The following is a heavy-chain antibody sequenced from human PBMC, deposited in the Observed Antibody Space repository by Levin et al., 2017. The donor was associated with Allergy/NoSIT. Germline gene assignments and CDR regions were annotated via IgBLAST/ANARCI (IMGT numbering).Heavy chain of an antibody. CDR3: ARVLTKDSGSYYGSAFDI. CDR1: GFTISSHY. CDR2: IYSGGST. D-gene: IGHD1-26*01. J-gene: IGHJ3*02. V-gene: IGHV3-53*01. Sequence: GESLKISCAASGFTISSHYMSWVRQAPGKGLEWVSVIYSGGSTYYADSVKGRFTISRDNSKNTLYLQMNSLRAEDTAVYYCARVLTKDSGSYYGSAFDIWGQGTMVTVSS.